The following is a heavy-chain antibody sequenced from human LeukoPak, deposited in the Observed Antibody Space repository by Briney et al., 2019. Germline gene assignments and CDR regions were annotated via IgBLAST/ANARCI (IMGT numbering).Heavy chain of an antibody. CDR3: ARARSIAARPNWFDP. J-gene: IGHJ5*02. Sequence: GGSLRLSCAASGFTFSSYSMNWVRQAPGKGLEWVSSISSSSSYIYYADSVKGRFTISRDNAKNSLYLQMNSLRAEDTAVYYCARARSIAARPNWFDPWSQGTLVTVSS. CDR1: GFTFSSYS. V-gene: IGHV3-21*01. D-gene: IGHD6-6*01. CDR2: ISSSSSYI.